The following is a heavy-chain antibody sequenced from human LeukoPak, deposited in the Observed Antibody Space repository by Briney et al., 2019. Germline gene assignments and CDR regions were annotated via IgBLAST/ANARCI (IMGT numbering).Heavy chain of an antibody. Sequence: GGSLRLSCAASGFTFSRYGMTWVRQAPGKGLEWVSAISGSGGSTYYADSVKGRFTISRDNSKNTLYLQMDSLRAEDTAVYYCAKGSSAGYGYGPREYYYYMDVWGKGTTVTVSS. CDR1: GFTFSRYG. V-gene: IGHV3-23*01. D-gene: IGHD5-18*01. J-gene: IGHJ6*03. CDR2: ISGSGGST. CDR3: AKGSSAGYGYGPREYYYYMDV.